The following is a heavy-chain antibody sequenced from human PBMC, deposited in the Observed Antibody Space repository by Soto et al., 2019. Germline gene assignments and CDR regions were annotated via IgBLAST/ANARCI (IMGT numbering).Heavy chain of an antibody. V-gene: IGHV3-33*01. D-gene: IGHD1-7*01. Sequence: GGSLRLSCAASGFTFSSYGMHWVRQAPGKGLEWVAVIWYDGSNKYYADSVKGRFTISRDNSKNTLYLQMNSLRAEDTAVYYCARDIRLELSNYYGMDVWGQGTTVTVSS. CDR3: ARDIRLELSNYYGMDV. J-gene: IGHJ6*02. CDR1: GFTFSSYG. CDR2: IWYDGSNK.